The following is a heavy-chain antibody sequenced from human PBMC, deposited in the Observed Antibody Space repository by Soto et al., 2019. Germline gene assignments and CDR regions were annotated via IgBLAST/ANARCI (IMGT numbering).Heavy chain of an antibody. Sequence: PSETLSLTCTVSGGSISSSSYYWGWIRQPPGKGLEWIGSIYYSGSTYYNPSLKSRVTISVDTSKNQFSLKLSSVTAADTAVYYCARFLSNWFDPWGQGTLVTVSS. V-gene: IGHV4-39*01. CDR1: GGSISSSSYY. CDR2: IYYSGST. J-gene: IGHJ5*02. CDR3: ARFLSNWFDP.